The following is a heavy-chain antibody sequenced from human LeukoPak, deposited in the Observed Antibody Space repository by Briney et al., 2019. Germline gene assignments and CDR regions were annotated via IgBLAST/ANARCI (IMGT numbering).Heavy chain of an antibody. CDR3: ARGGSSVYSSSWYGGWFDP. Sequence: SETLSLTCAVYGGSFSGYYWSWIRQPPGKGLEWIGEINHSGSTNYNPSLKSRVTISVDTSKNQFSLQLNSVTPEDTAVYYCARGGSSVYSSSWYGGWFDPWGQGTLVTVSS. J-gene: IGHJ5*02. CDR2: INHSGST. CDR1: GGSFSGYY. V-gene: IGHV4-34*01. D-gene: IGHD6-13*01.